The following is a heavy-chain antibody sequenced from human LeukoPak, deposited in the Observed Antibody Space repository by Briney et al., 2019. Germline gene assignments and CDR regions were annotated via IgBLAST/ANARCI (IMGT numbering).Heavy chain of an antibody. V-gene: IGHV3-23*01. J-gene: IGHJ4*02. CDR2: ISGNGGNT. D-gene: IGHD6-13*01. CDR3: AKVVISWGPTSQDY. CDR1: VFTFSSYA. Sequence: GGSLRLSCAASVFTFSSYAMSCVRQAPGKGLDWVSTISGNGGNTYYADSVKGRFTISRDNSKNTLYLQINTLRAEDMAVYYCAKVVISWGPTSQDYWGQGTLVTVSS.